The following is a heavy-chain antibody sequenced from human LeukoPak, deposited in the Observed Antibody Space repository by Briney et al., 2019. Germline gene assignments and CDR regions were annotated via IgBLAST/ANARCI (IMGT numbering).Heavy chain of an antibody. Sequence: PGGSLRLSCITSGFNFGDYAVSWFRQAPGKGLEWIGFIKSKVYRGTTEYAASVKGRFTISRDDSKNTLYLQMNSLKTEDTAVYYCTTVYYYDSSGYYFDGYYYYMDVWGKGTTVTISS. CDR3: TTVYYYDSSGYYFDGYYYYMDV. J-gene: IGHJ6*03. D-gene: IGHD3-22*01. V-gene: IGHV3-49*03. CDR1: GFNFGDYA. CDR2: IKSKVYRGTT.